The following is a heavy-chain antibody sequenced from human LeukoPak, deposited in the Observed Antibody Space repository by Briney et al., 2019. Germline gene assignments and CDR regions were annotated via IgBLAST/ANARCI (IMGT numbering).Heavy chain of an antibody. CDR1: GFNFSSYA. D-gene: IGHD3-10*01. Sequence: RRSLRLSCAASGFNFSSYAMSWVRQAPGKGLEWVSAISGSGGSTYYADSVKGRFTISRDNSKNTLYLQMNSLRAEDTAVYYCTKSLAAGSGSAYYYYYMDVWGKGTTVTVSS. CDR2: ISGSGGST. CDR3: TKSLAAGSGSAYYYYYMDV. V-gene: IGHV3-23*01. J-gene: IGHJ6*03.